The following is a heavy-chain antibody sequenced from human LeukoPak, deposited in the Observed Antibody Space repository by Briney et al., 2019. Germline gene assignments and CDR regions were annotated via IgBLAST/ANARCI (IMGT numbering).Heavy chain of an antibody. D-gene: IGHD6-6*01. Sequence: ASVKVSCKASGGTFSSYAISWVRQAPGQGLEWMGGIIPIFGTANYAQKFQGRVTITTDESTSTAYMELSSLRSEDTAVYYCAIYSSYDYYYYYMDVWGKGTTVTVSS. J-gene: IGHJ6*03. V-gene: IGHV1-69*05. CDR2: IIPIFGTA. CDR1: GGTFSSYA. CDR3: AIYSSYDYYYYYMDV.